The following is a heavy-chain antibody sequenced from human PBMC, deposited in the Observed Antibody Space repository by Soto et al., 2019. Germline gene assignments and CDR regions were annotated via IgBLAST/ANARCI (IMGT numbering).Heavy chain of an antibody. CDR2: INNDVSGGET. Sequence: HPGGSLRLSCTASGFTLSTYVMSWVRQAPGKGLEWVSAINNDVSGGETYYTDSVRGRFTISRDSSKNTLYLQMDSLRAEDTAIYYCAREDHHLLISLDYWGQGTLVTVSS. J-gene: IGHJ4*02. CDR1: GFTLSTYV. V-gene: IGHV3-23*01. D-gene: IGHD1-26*01. CDR3: AREDHHLLISLDY.